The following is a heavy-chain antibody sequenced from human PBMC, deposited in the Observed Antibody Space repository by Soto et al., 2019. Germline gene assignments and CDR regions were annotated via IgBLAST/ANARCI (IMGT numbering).Heavy chain of an antibody. D-gene: IGHD3-9*01. V-gene: IGHV1-2*02. CDR1: GYTFTGYY. CDR2: INPNSGGT. J-gene: IGHJ4*02. Sequence: ASVKVSCKASGYTFTGYYMHWVRQAPGQGLEWMGWINPNSGGTNYAQKFQGRVTMTRDTSISTAYMELSRLRSDDTAVYYCARVRRYDILTGSHFAYWGQGTLVTVSS. CDR3: ARVRRYDILTGSHFAY.